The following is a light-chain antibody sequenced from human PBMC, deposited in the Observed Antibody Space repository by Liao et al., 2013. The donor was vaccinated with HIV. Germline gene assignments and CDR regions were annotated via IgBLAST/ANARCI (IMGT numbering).Light chain of an antibody. CDR3: QAWDSSTGV. J-gene: IGLJ1*01. CDR2: QDT. CDR1: KLGNNY. Sequence: SYELTQPPSVSVSPGQTASITCSGDKLGNNYAYWYQQKPGQSPAVVIYQDTKRPSGIPERFSGSNSGNTATLTISGTQAMDEADYYCQAWDSSTGVFGTGTKVTVL. V-gene: IGLV3-1*01.